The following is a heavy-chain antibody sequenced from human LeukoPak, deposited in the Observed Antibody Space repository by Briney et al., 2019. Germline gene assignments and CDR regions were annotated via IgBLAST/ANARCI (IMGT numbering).Heavy chain of an antibody. CDR1: GGSISTYY. D-gene: IGHD6-6*01. J-gene: IGHJ1*01. CDR2: IYHSGST. Sequence: SETLSLTCTVSGGSISTYYWNWIRQPPGKGLEWNGYIYHSGSTNYNPSLQSRVTISVDTSKNQFSLNLNSVTAADTAVYYCARGGAARLHFQNWGQGTLVTVSS. CDR3: ARGGAARLHFQN. V-gene: IGHV4-59*01.